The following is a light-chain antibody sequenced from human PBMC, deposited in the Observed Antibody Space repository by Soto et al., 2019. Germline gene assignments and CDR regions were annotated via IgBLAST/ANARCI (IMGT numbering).Light chain of an antibody. CDR1: QRISSW. CDR3: QQYKSYLYT. Sequence: DIQMTQSPSTLSASVGDRVTIICRASQRISSWLAWYQQKPGKAPKVLIYGASKLESGVPARFSGSGSGKEFTLTINSLQAEDFANYFCQQYKSYLYTFGQGTKVEIK. V-gene: IGKV1-5*02. J-gene: IGKJ2*01. CDR2: GAS.